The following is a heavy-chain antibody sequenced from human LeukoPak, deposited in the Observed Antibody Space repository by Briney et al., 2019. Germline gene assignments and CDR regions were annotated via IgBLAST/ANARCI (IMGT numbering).Heavy chain of an antibody. CDR1: GGSISSGGYS. J-gene: IGHJ4*02. Sequence: SQTLSLTCAVSGGSISSGGYSWSWIRQPPGKGLEWIGYIYHSGSTYYNPSLKSRVTISVDRSKNQFSLKLSSVTAADTAVYYCARAPVEMATIYFGYWGQGTLVTVSS. V-gene: IGHV4-30-2*01. CDR2: IYHSGST. D-gene: IGHD5-12*01. CDR3: ARAPVEMATIYFGY.